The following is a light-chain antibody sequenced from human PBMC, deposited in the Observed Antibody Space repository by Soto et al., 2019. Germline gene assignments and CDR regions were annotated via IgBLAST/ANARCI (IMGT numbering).Light chain of an antibody. J-gene: IGLJ2*01. Sequence: QSVLTQPASVSGSPGQSITISCTGTSSDVGGYNYVSWYQQHPGKAPKLMIYDVSYRPSGVSNRFSGSKSGNTASLTISGLQTEDEADYYCISYTVTTAVVFGGGTKLTVL. CDR3: ISYTVTTAVV. CDR2: DVS. CDR1: SSDVGGYNY. V-gene: IGLV2-14*01.